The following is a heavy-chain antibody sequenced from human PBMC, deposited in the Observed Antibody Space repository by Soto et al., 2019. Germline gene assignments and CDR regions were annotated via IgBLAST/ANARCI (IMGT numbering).Heavy chain of an antibody. V-gene: IGHV1-18*01. J-gene: IGHJ3*02. D-gene: IGHD3-22*01. CDR3: VIGLDVVVITGPDNDAFDI. CDR2: ISAYNGNT. CDR1: GYTFTSYG. Sequence: ASVKVSCKASGYTFTSYGISWVRQAPGQGLEWMGWISAYNGNTNYAQKLQGRVTMTTDTSTSTAYMELRSLRSDDTAVYYCVIGLDVVVITGPDNDAFDIWGQGTMVTVSS.